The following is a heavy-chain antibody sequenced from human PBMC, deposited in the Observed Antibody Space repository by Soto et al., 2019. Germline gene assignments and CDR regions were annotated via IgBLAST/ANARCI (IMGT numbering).Heavy chain of an antibody. V-gene: IGHV1-69*01. CDR1: GGTFSSYA. CDR3: ARGVGDPYGSGSPFDY. J-gene: IGHJ4*02. Sequence: QVQLVQSGAEVKKPGSSVKVSCKASGGTFSSYAISWVRQAHGQGLEWMGGIIPIFGTANYAQTFQGRVTITADESTSTAYMELSSLRSEDTAVYYCARGVGDPYGSGSPFDYWGQGTLVTVSS. CDR2: IIPIFGTA. D-gene: IGHD3-10*01.